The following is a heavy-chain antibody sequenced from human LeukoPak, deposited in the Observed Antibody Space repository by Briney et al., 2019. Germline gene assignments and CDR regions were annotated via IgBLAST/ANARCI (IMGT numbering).Heavy chain of an antibody. V-gene: IGHV4-59*01. CDR1: GGSMSSYY. CDR2: ISYSGST. D-gene: IGHD5-18*01. J-gene: IGHJ4*02. Sequence: SETLSLTCTVSGGSMSSYYWSWIRQPPGEGLEWVGQISYSGSTNYNPSLKSRATISVDMSRNQFSLKLNSVTAADTAVYYCARDSYNYGSGSLDYWGQGTLVTVSS. CDR3: ARDSYNYGSGSLDY.